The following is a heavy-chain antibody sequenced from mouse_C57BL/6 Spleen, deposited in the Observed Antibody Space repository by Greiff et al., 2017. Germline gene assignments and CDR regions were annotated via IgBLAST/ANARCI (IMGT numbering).Heavy chain of an antibody. V-gene: IGHV1-61*01. CDR3: ASAMGLRQGAWFAY. J-gene: IGHJ3*01. Sequence: QVQLQQPGAELVRPGSSVKLSCKASGYTFTSYWMDWVKQRPGQGLEWIGNIYPSDSETHYNQKFKDKATLTVDKSSSTAYMQLSSLTSEDSAVYYCASAMGLRQGAWFAYWGQGTLVTVSA. CDR1: GYTFTSYW. D-gene: IGHD2-4*01. CDR2: IYPSDSET.